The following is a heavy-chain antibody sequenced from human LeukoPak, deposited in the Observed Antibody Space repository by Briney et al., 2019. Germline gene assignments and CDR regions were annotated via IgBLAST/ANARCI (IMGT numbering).Heavy chain of an antibody. V-gene: IGHV3-30-3*01. Sequence: GGSLRLSCAASGFTFSSYAMHWVRQAPGKGLEWVAVISYDGSNKYYADSVKGRFTISRDNSKNTLYLQMNSLRAEDTAVYYCARDPVRLSGSYYFDHWGQGTLVTVSS. CDR1: GFTFSSYA. J-gene: IGHJ4*02. D-gene: IGHD1-26*01. CDR2: ISYDGSNK. CDR3: ARDPVRLSGSYYFDH.